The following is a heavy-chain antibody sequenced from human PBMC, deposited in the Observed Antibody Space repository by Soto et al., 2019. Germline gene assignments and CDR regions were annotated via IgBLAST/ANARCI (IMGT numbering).Heavy chain of an antibody. J-gene: IGHJ6*03. CDR3: ASSRERYCSSTSCYYMDV. V-gene: IGHV3-53*04. Sequence: GGSLRLSCAASGFTVSSNYMSWVRQAPGKGLEWVSVIYSGGSTYYADSVKGRFTISRHNSKNTLYLQMNSLRAEDTAVYYCASSRERYCSSTSCYYMDVWGKGTTVTVSS. CDR1: GFTVSSNY. CDR2: IYSGGST. D-gene: IGHD2-2*01.